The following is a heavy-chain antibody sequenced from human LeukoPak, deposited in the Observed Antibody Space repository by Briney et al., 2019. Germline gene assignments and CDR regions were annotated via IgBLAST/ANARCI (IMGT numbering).Heavy chain of an antibody. V-gene: IGHV4-34*01. CDR3: ARERARVRYFDL. Sequence: SETLSLTCAVYGGSFSGYYWSWIRQPPGKGLEWIGEINHSGSTNYNPSLKSRVTISVDTSKNQFSLKLSSVTAADTAVYYCARERARVRYFDLWGRGTLVTVSS. J-gene: IGHJ2*01. CDR2: INHSGST. D-gene: IGHD6-25*01. CDR1: GGSFSGYY.